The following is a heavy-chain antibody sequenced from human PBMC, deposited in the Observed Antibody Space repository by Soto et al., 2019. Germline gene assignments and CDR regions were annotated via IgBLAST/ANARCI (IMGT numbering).Heavy chain of an antibody. J-gene: IGHJ4*02. CDR1: GFTFSSYA. CDR3: ARERIVVVVAASYFDY. Sequence: QVQLVESGGGVVQPGRSLRLSCAASGFTFSSYAMHWVRQAPGKGLEWVAVISYDGSNKYYADSVKGRFTISRDNSKNTLYLQMNSLRAEDTAVYYCARERIVVVVAASYFDYWGQGTLVTVSS. CDR2: ISYDGSNK. D-gene: IGHD2-15*01. V-gene: IGHV3-30-3*01.